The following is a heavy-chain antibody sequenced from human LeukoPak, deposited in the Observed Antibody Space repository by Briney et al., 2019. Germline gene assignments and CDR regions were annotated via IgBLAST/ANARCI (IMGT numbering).Heavy chain of an antibody. CDR2: FSYSGST. Sequence: SETLSLTCAVYGGSFGGYYWSWIRQPPGKGLEWMGYFSYSGSTRYNPSLKSRVTMSVDTSKNQFSLRLISVAAADTAVYYCARMYSGTSYYFDFWGQGTLVTVSS. CDR1: GGSFGGYY. V-gene: IGHV4-59*01. J-gene: IGHJ4*02. D-gene: IGHD1-26*01. CDR3: ARMYSGTSYYFDF.